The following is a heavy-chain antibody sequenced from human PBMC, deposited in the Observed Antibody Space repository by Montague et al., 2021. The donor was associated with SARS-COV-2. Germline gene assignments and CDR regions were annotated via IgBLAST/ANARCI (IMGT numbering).Heavy chain of an antibody. D-gene: IGHD6-13*01. V-gene: IGHV6-1*01. Sequence: CAISGDSVSTNNTTWNWVRQAPSAHSEWLGRTYFRSKWYNDYAVSVKSRITIDPDTSKNQFSLQLKSVTPKDTAIYFCGRVFAPAGTFDFWGQGTLVTVSS. CDR2: TYFRSKWYN. CDR3: GRVFAPAGTFDF. J-gene: IGHJ4*02. CDR1: GDSVSTNNTT.